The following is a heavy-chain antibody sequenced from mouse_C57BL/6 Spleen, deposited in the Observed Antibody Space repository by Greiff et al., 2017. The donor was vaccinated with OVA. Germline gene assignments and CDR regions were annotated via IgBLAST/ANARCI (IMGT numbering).Heavy chain of an antibody. CDR2: ISSGGDYI. V-gene: IGHV5-9-1*02. J-gene: IGHJ1*03. CDR1: GFTFSSYA. D-gene: IGHD1-1*01. CDR3: TSDTVVRYFDV. Sequence: EVKLMESGEGLVKPGGSLKLSCAASGFTFSSYAMSWVRQTPEKRLEWVAYISSGGDYIYYAETVKGRFPIPSDNARNTLYLQMSSLKSEDTAMYCCTSDTVVRYFDVWGTGTTVTVSS.